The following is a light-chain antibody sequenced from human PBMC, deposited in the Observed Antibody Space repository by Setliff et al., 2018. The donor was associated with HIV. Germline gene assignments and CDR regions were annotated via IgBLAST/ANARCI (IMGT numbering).Light chain of an antibody. CDR2: EDN. J-gene: IGLJ3*02. V-gene: IGLV6-57*01. Sequence: NFLLTQPHSVSGSPGKTITISCTRSSGSIANNYVQWYQQRPGSSPTTVIYEDNERPSGVPDRFSGSIDSSSNSASLTISGLKTDDEAVYYCQSYDSDNRGVFGGGTKVTVL. CDR3: QSYDSDNRGV. CDR1: SGSIANNY.